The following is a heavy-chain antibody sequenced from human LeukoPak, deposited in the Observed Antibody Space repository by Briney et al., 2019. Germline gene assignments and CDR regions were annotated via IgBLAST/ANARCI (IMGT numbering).Heavy chain of an antibody. V-gene: IGHV4-34*01. CDR3: ARGGVVVAATTYYFAY. CDR2: FNHSRST. D-gene: IGHD2-15*01. Sequence: PSETLSLTCAVYGGSFSGYYWSWIRQPPGKGLEWIGEFNHSRSTNYNPSLKSRVTISVDTSKNQFSLKLSSVTAADTAVYYCARGGVVVAATTYYFAYWGQGTLVTVSS. CDR1: GGSFSGYY. J-gene: IGHJ4*02.